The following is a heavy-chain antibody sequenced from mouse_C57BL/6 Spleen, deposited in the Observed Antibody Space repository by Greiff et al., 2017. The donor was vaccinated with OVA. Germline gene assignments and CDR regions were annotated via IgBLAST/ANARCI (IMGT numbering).Heavy chain of an antibody. J-gene: IGHJ1*03. V-gene: IGHV10-1*01. D-gene: IGHD2-1*01. CDR3: VRQDGNYWYFDV. CDR2: IRSKSNNDAT. CDR1: GFSFNTYA. Sequence: EADGGLVQPKGSLKLSCADSGFSFNTYAMNWVRQAPGKGLEWVARIRSKSNNDATYYADSVKDRFTISRDDSESMRYLQMNNLKTEDTAMYYCVRQDGNYWYFDVWGTGTTVTVSS.